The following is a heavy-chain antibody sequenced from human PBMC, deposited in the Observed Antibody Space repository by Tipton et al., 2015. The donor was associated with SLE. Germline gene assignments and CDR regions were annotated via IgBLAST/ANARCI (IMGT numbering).Heavy chain of an antibody. CDR2: MYTSGNT. J-gene: IGHJ6*03. D-gene: IGHD2-2*01. V-gene: IGHV4-61*02. CDR3: ARGRSSTPYSMDV. Sequence: TLSLTCTVSGGSLSSDGYHWSWIRRPAGKALEWIGRMYTSGNTDYNPSLKSRVTISLDTSKNQFSLKLRSVTAADTAVYYCARGRSSTPYSMDVWGKGTTVTVSS. CDR1: GGSLSSDGYH.